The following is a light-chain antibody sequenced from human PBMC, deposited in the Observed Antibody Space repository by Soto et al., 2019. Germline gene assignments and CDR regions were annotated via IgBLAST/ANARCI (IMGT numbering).Light chain of an antibody. CDR3: CSYAGSNTFV. J-gene: IGLJ1*01. CDR2: EVT. V-gene: IGLV2-23*02. CDR1: SSDVGSYIL. Sequence: SVLTQPASVSGSPGQSITISCTGTSSDVGSYILVSWYQQHPGKAPKLIIYEVTKRPSGVSNRFSGSKSGNTASLTISGLQAEDEADYHCCSYAGSNTFVFGTGTKVTV.